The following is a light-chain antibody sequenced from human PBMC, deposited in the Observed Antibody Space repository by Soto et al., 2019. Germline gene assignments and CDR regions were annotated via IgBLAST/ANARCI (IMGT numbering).Light chain of an antibody. CDR1: SSNIGAGYD. CDR2: DNN. V-gene: IGLV1-40*01. J-gene: IGLJ1*01. CDR3: QSYDTSLSGYV. Sequence: QSVLTQPLSLSGAPGQRVTISCTGSSSNIGAGYDVHWYQHLPGTAPKLLIYDNNDRPSGVPDRFSGSKSGTSASLAISGLQAEDEADYYCQSYDTSLSGYVFGAGTKVTVL.